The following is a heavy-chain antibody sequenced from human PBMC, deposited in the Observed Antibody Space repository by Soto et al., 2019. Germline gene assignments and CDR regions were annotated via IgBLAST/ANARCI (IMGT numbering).Heavy chain of an antibody. V-gene: IGHV1-69*01. Sequence: QVQVVQSGAEVKKPGSSVKVSCKASGGTFSSFAINWVRQAPGQGLEWMGGIIPIFVTTNYAQKFQGRVTITADESTSTAYMELSSLRSEDTAVYYCARGLSYCSGGSCRDAYDVWGQGTMVTVSS. CDR2: IIPIFVTT. CDR1: GGTFSSFA. CDR3: ARGLSYCSGGSCRDAYDV. D-gene: IGHD2-15*01. J-gene: IGHJ3*01.